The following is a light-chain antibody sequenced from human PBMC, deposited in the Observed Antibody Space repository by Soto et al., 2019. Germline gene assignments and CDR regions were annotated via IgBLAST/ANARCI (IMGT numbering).Light chain of an antibody. CDR2: DVT. CDR3: SSYTSSSTPYV. CDR1: SSDVGGYNY. V-gene: IGLV2-14*01. Sequence: SVLTQPASVSGSPGQSITISRTGTSSDVGGYNYVSWYQQHPVKAPKLMIYDVTNRPSGVSDRFSGSKSGNTASLTISGLQAEDEADYYCSSYTSSSTPYVFGTGTKVTVL. J-gene: IGLJ1*01.